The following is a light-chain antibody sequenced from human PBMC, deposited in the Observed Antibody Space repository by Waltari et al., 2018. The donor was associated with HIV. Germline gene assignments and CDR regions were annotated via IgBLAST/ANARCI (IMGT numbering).Light chain of an antibody. J-gene: IGLJ1*01. CDR1: SSDVDGHNY. CDR3: SSYTSSSTYV. CDR2: EVS. V-gene: IGLV2-14*01. Sequence: QSALTQPASVSGSPGQSITISCTGSSSDVDGHNYVSWYQQHPGKTPKLMIYEVSNRPSGVSNRFSGSRSGNTASLTISGLQGEDEADYYCSSYTSSSTYVFGTGTRVTVL.